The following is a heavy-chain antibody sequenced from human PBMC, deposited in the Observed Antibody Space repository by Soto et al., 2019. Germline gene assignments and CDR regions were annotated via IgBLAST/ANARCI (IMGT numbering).Heavy chain of an antibody. CDR1: GGSISSSNW. V-gene: IGHV4-4*02. Sequence: PSETLSLTCAVSGGSISSSNWWSWVRQPPGKGLEWIGEIYHSGSTNYNPSLKSRVTISVDKSKNQFSLKLSSVTAADTAVYYCARHYYDSSGYVDSWGQGTLVTVSS. J-gene: IGHJ5*01. CDR3: ARHYYDSSGYVDS. CDR2: IYHSGST. D-gene: IGHD3-22*01.